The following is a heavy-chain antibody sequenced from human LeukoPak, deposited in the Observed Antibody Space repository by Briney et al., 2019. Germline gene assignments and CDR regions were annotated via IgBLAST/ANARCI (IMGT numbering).Heavy chain of an antibody. V-gene: IGHV3-23*01. CDR3: AKAWDEWELSLDY. CDR2: ISGSGGST. J-gene: IGHJ4*02. D-gene: IGHD1-26*01. Sequence: SGGSLRLSCAASGFTFSSYAMSWVRQAPGKGLEWVSVISGSGGSTYYADSVKGRFTISRDNSKNTLYLQMNSLRAEDTAVYYCAKAWDEWELSLDYWGQGTLVTVSS. CDR1: GFTFSSYA.